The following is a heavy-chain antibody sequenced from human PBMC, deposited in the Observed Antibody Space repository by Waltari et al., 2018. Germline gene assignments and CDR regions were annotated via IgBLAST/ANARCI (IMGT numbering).Heavy chain of an antibody. Sequence: VQMVQSGAEVKKPGASVRVSCKASGYTFTSFGLNWVRQAPGQGLEWMGWISGYSGDAKFAQKVQGRLTMTTDASTSTAYMELRSLESDDTGVYYCARDGVTLFGVVIAEGNYFDYWGQGTLLTVSS. V-gene: IGHV1-18*01. J-gene: IGHJ4*02. CDR1: GYTFTSFG. CDR2: ISGYSGDA. D-gene: IGHD3-3*01. CDR3: ARDGVTLFGVVIAEGNYFDY.